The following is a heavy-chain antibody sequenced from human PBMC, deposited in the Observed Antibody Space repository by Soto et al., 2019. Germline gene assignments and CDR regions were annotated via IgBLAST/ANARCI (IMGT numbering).Heavy chain of an antibody. J-gene: IGHJ6*02. V-gene: IGHV4-34*01. CDR1: GGSFSGYY. Sequence: QVQLQQWGAGLLKPSETLSLTCAVYGGSFSGYYWSWIRQPPGKGLEGIGEINHTGSTNYNPALTNRATVSVDTSKNPFSPEQSSVTAADMAVYYCARAVRRGSYCPLYCSYGMDVWGQGTKVTVSS. CDR2: INHTGST. D-gene: IGHD1-26*01. CDR3: ARAVRRGSYCPLYCSYGMDV.